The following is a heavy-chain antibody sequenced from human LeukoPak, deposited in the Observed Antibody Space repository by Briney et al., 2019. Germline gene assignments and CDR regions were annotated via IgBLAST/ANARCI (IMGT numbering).Heavy chain of an antibody. J-gene: IGHJ4*02. D-gene: IGHD6-6*01. CDR3: ARDPAAARQGVVY. V-gene: IGHV3-21*01. CDR2: ISSSSSYI. CDR1: GFTFSSYS. Sequence: GGSLRLPCAASGFTFSSYSMNWVRQAPGKGLEWVSSISSSSSYIYYADPVKGRFTISRDNAKNSLYLQMNSLRAEDTAVYYCARDPAAARQGVVYWGQGTLVTVSS.